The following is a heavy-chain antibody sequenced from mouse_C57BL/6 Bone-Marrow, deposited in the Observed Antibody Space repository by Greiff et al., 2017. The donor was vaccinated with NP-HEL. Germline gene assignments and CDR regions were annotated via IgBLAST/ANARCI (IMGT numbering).Heavy chain of an antibody. CDR1: GFNIKDDY. CDR3: TTRYYGSSYHYYAMDY. CDR2: IDPENGDT. V-gene: IGHV14-4*01. D-gene: IGHD1-1*01. Sequence: VQLQQSGAELVRPGASVKLSCTASGFNIKDDYMHWVKQRPEQGLEWIGWIDPENGDTEYDSKFQGKATITADTSSNTAYLQLSSLTSEDTAVYYCTTRYYGSSYHYYAMDYWGQGTSVTVSS. J-gene: IGHJ4*01.